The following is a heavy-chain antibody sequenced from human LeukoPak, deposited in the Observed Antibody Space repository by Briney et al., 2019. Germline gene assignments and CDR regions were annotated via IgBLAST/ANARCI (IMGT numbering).Heavy chain of an antibody. V-gene: IGHV2-5*02. D-gene: IGHD5-18*01. CDR2: IYWDDDK. Sequence: ESGPTLVKPTQTLTLTCTFSGFSLNTGGVGVAWIRQPPGGALEWLALIYWDDDKRYSPSLKSRLTITKDTSKNQVVLRMTNMDNVDTGTYYCVHAVDTAKFGYWGQGTLVTVSS. J-gene: IGHJ4*02. CDR1: GFSLNTGGVG. CDR3: VHAVDTAKFGY.